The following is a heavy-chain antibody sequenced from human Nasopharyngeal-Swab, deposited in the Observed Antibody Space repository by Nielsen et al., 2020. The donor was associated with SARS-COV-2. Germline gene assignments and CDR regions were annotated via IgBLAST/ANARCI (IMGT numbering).Heavy chain of an antibody. V-gene: IGHV4-34*01. CDR1: GGSFSGYY. CDR2: INHSGST. CDR3: ARVPGYYYYYMDV. Sequence: GSLRLSCAVYGGSFSGYYWSWIRQPPGKGLEWLGEINHSGSTNYNPSLKSRVTISVDTSKNQFSLKLSSVTAADTAVYYCARVPGYYYYYMDVWGKGTTVTVSS. J-gene: IGHJ6*03.